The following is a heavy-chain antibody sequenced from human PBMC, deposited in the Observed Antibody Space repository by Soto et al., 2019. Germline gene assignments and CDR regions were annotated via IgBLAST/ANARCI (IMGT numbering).Heavy chain of an antibody. D-gene: IGHD2-15*01. Sequence: DVQLLESGGGLVQPEGSLRLSCAASGFTFSSYAMGWVRQGPGKAPEWVAVVSIGGSTHYADSVRGRFTISADNSKNTLSLQINSLTAEDTGVYFCAKRRGAGGHFDYWGQGALVTVSS. V-gene: IGHV3-23*01. CDR2: VSIGGST. CDR3: AKRRGAGGHFDY. CDR1: GFTFSSYA. J-gene: IGHJ4*02.